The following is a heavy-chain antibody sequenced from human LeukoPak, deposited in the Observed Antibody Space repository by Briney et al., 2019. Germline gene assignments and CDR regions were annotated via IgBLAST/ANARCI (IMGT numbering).Heavy chain of an antibody. Sequence: ASVTVSCKDSGYTFTSYYMHWVRQAPGQGLEWMGWINPNSGGTNYAQKFQGWVTMTRDTSISTAYMELSRLRADDTAVYYCARDRGYSYGWSGFDYWGQGTLVTVSS. CDR1: GYTFTSYY. V-gene: IGHV1-2*04. D-gene: IGHD5-18*01. CDR3: ARDRGYSYGWSGFDY. J-gene: IGHJ4*02. CDR2: INPNSGGT.